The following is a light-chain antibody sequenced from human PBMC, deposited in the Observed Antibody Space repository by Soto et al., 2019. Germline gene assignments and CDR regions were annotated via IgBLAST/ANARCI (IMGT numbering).Light chain of an antibody. CDR1: SSDLGTYNL. CDR3: CSYAGGRTLV. V-gene: IGLV2-23*01. CDR2: EAT. J-gene: IGLJ3*02. Sequence: QSALAQPASVSGSPGQSITISCTGTSSDLGTYNLVSWYQQHPGKAPKLTIYEATKRPSGVSDRFSGSKSGNTASLTISGLQAEDEAYYYCCSYAGGRTLVFGGGTKLTVL.